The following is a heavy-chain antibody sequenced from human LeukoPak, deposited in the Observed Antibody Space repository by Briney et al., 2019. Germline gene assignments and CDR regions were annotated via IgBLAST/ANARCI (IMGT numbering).Heavy chain of an antibody. Sequence: GGSLRLSCAASGFTFSNAWMSWVRQAPGKGLEWVGRIKSKTDGGTTDYAAPVKGRFTISRDDSKNTLYLQMNSLKTEDTAVYYCTTSNLHCSSTSCQYIHFDYWGQGTLVTVSS. CDR3: TTSNLHCSSTSCQYIHFDY. V-gene: IGHV3-15*01. CDR1: GFTFSNAW. D-gene: IGHD2-2*01. CDR2: IKSKTDGGTT. J-gene: IGHJ4*02.